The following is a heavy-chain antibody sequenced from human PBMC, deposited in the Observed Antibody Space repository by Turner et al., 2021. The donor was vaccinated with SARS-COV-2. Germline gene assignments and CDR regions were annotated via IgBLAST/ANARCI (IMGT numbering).Heavy chain of an antibody. CDR2: IAFDGTNK. CDR1: GFTFSGYA. CDR3: ATNSPTNAFDI. D-gene: IGHD1-1*01. V-gene: IGHV3-30*03. J-gene: IGHJ3*02. Sequence: QVQLVASGGGVVQPGRSLRLSCAASGFTFSGYAMHWVRQAAGKGLEWVAVIAFDGTNKFYADSVKGRFTISRDNSKNTLYLQMNSLRTEDTAVYYCATNSPTNAFDIWGQGTMVTVSS.